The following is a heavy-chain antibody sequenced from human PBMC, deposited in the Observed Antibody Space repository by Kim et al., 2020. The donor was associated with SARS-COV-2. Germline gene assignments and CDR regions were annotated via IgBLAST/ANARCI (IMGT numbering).Heavy chain of an antibody. CDR3: ATVASKLRFLNFAD. Sequence: YAASGKGRFTISRANSKNTLYLQLNSLRAEDTAVYYCATVASKLRFLNFADWGQGTLVTVS. D-gene: IGHD3-3*01. J-gene: IGHJ4*01. V-gene: IGHV3-23*01.